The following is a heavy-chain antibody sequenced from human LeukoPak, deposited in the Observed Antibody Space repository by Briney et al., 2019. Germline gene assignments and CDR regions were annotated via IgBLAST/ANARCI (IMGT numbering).Heavy chain of an antibody. J-gene: IGHJ4*02. D-gene: IGHD4-17*01. CDR3: ARTYGDYVYILGY. CDR1: GFTFTTYG. V-gene: IGHV3-23*01. Sequence: GGTLRLSCSASGFTFTTYGMNWVRQAPGKGLEWVSAISGSGGSTYYADSVKGRFTISRDISKNTVYLQMNSLRAEDTAVYYCARTYGDYVYILGYWGQGTLVTVSS. CDR2: ISGSGGST.